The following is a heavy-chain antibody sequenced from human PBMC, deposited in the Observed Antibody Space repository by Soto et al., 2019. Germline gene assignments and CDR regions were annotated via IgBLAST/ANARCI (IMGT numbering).Heavy chain of an antibody. CDR2: IYWDDDK. CDR1: GFSLSTSGVG. V-gene: IGHV2-5*02. CDR3: AHLYYYDSSGYYPFDY. J-gene: IGHJ4*02. D-gene: IGHD3-22*01. Sequence: GSGPTLGNPTQTLTLTCTFSGFSLSTSGVGVGWIRQPPGKALEWLALIYWDDDKRYSPSLKSRLTITKDTSKNQVVLTVTNMDPVDTATYYCAHLYYYDSSGYYPFDYWGQGTLVTVSS.